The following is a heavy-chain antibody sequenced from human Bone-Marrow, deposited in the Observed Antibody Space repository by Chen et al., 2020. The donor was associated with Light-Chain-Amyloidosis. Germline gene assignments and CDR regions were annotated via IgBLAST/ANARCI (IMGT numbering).Heavy chain of an antibody. CDR3: ARGGGSTIRRGGPDY. J-gene: IGHJ4*02. CDR2: IRYDGSNK. CDR1: GFTFSSYG. Sequence: QVQLVESGGGVVQPGGSLRLSCAASGFTFSSYGMHWVRQAPGKGLGWVGFIRYDGSNKYYADSVKGRFTISRENSKNTLYLRMNSLRAEDTAVYYCARGGGSTIRRGGPDYWGQGTLVTVSS. D-gene: IGHD5-12*01. V-gene: IGHV3-30*02.